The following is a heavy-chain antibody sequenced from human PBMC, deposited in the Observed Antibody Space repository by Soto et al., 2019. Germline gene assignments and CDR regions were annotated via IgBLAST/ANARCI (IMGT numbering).Heavy chain of an antibody. CDR3: ARDPWAADY. CDR1: GFTVSTKY. D-gene: IGHD3-16*01. V-gene: IGHV3-66*01. Sequence: GGALRLSCGGSGFTVSTKYMSWVRQAPGKGLEWVSVIYSGGSTFYADSVRGRFTISRDNSKNTVNLQMNSLRAEDTAVYYCARDPWAADYWGQGTLVTVPS. CDR2: IYSGGST. J-gene: IGHJ4*02.